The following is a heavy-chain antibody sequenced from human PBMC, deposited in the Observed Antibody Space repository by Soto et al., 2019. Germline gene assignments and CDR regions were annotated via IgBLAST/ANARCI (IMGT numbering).Heavy chain of an antibody. J-gene: IGHJ6*02. V-gene: IGHV3-30*18. CDR3: AKELAYCGGDCSPTDYYYYYGMDV. D-gene: IGHD2-21*02. Sequence: QVQLVESGGGVVQPGRSLRLSCAASGFTFSTYAMHWVRQAPGKGLEWVALISYDGSNTYYADSVKGRLTISRDNSKSTLYLQMNSLRAEDTAVYYCAKELAYCGGDCSPTDYYYYYGMDVWGQGTTVTVSS. CDR2: ISYDGSNT. CDR1: GFTFSTYA.